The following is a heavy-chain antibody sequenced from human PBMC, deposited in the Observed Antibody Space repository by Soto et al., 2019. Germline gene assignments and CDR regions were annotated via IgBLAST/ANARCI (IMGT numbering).Heavy chain of an antibody. CDR1: GFTFSSYW. CDR2: IKQDGSEK. V-gene: IGHV3-7*01. J-gene: IGHJ6*03. D-gene: IGHD4-4*01. CDR3: AGDNEVYSSYYYYYMDV. Sequence: SLSLSCAASGFTFSSYWMSWVRQAPGKGLEWVANIKQDGSEKYYVDSVKGRFTISRDNTKNSLYLQMNSLRAEDTAVYYCAGDNEVYSSYYYYYMDVWGKGTTVTVSS.